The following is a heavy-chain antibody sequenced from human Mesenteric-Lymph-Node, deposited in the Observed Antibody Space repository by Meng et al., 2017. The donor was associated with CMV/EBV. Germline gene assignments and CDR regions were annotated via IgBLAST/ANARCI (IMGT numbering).Heavy chain of an antibody. J-gene: IGHJ5*02. V-gene: IGHV3-23*01. CDR2: ISGSGGDT. CDR1: GLTFRTYA. CDR3: AKEGSGIEVAVPGS. Sequence: SGLTFRTYAMTWVRQAAGKGLEWVSTISGSGGDTYYADSVKGRFTISRDNSKNTLYLQMNSMRAEDTAMYYCAKEGSGIEVAVPGSWGQGTLVTVSS. D-gene: IGHD6-19*01.